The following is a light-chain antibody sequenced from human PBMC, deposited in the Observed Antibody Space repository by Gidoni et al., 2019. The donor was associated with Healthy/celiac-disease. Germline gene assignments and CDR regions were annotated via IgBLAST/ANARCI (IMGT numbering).Light chain of an antibody. CDR2: EGS. CDR3: CSYAGSSTYV. CDR1: SSDVGSYNL. V-gene: IGLV2-23*01. Sequence: QSALTQPASVSASPGQSITISCTGTSSDVGSYNLVSWYPQHPGKAPKLMIYEGSKRPSGVSNRFSGSKSGNTASLTISGLQAEDEADYYCCSYAGSSTYVFGTGTKVTVL. J-gene: IGLJ1*01.